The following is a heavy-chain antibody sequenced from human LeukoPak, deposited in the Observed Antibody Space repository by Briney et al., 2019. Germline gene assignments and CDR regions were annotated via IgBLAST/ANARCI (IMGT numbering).Heavy chain of an antibody. CDR1: GYTLTELS. Sequence: ASVKVSCKVSGYTLTELSMHWVRQAPGKGLEWMGGFDPEDGETIYAQKFQGRVTMTRDTSISTAYMELSRLRSDDTAVYYCASQQYSSSWYDYWGQGTLVTVSS. CDR2: FDPEDGET. J-gene: IGHJ4*02. V-gene: IGHV1-24*01. D-gene: IGHD6-13*01. CDR3: ASQQYSSSWYDY.